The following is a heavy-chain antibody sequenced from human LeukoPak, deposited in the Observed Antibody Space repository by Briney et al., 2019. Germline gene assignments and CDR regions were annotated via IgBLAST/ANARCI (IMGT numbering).Heavy chain of an antibody. Sequence: SVKVSCKASGGTFSSYAISWVRQAPGQGLEWMGGIIPIFGTANYAQKFQGRVTITADESTSTAYMELSSLRSEDTAVYYCAVSIAVAGPLDYWGQGTLVTVSS. CDR1: GGTFSSYA. CDR2: IIPIFGTA. CDR3: AVSIAVAGPLDY. J-gene: IGHJ4*02. D-gene: IGHD6-19*01. V-gene: IGHV1-69*01.